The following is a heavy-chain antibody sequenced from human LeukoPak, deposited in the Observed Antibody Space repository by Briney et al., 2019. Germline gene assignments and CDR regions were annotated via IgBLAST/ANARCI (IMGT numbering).Heavy chain of an antibody. D-gene: IGHD2-21*01. Sequence: PSETLSLTCTVSGGSISSGDYYWSWIRQPPGKGLEWIGYIYYSGSTYYNPSLKSRVTISVDTSKNQFSLKLSSVTAADTAVYYCARVPQPRIALGGAYYMDVWGKGTTVTVSS. V-gene: IGHV4-30-4*02. CDR2: IYYSGST. CDR1: GGSISSGDYY. CDR3: ARVPQPRIALGGAYYMDV. J-gene: IGHJ6*03.